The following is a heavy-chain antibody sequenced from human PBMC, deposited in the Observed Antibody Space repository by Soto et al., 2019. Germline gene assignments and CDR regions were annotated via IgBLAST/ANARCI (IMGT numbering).Heavy chain of an antibody. CDR3: ARDRPEYYYDSSGYYPF. D-gene: IGHD3-22*01. V-gene: IGHV3-66*01. J-gene: IGHJ4*02. Sequence: GGSLRLSCAASGFTVSSNYMSWVRQAPGKGLEWVSVIYSGGSTYYADSVKGGFTISRDNSKNTLYLQMNSLRAEDTAVYYCARDRPEYYYDSSGYYPFWGQGTLVTVSS. CDR2: IYSGGST. CDR1: GFTVSSNY.